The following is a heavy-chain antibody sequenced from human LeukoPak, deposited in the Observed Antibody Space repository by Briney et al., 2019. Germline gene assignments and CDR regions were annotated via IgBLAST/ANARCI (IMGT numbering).Heavy chain of an antibody. CDR1: GFTFSSYA. Sequence: PGGSLRLSCAASGFTFSSYAMSWVRQAPGKGLEWVSAISGSGGTTYYADPVKGRFTISRDNSKNTLYLQMNSLRAEDTAVYYCAKGPNYSSGWYVNWFDPWGQGTLVTVSS. J-gene: IGHJ5*02. CDR2: ISGSGGTT. D-gene: IGHD6-19*01. CDR3: AKGPNYSSGWYVNWFDP. V-gene: IGHV3-23*01.